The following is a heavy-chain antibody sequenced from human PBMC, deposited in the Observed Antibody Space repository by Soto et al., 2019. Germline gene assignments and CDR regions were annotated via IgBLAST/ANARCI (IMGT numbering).Heavy chain of an antibody. CDR1: GFTFSSYS. Sequence: EVQLVESGGGLVQPGGSLRLSCAASGFTFSSYSMNWVRQAPGKGLEWVSYISSSSSTIYYADSVKGRFTISRDNAKNSLYLQMNSLIDEDTAVYYCARDSIFRWSYSAHFDYWGQGTMVTVSS. J-gene: IGHJ4*02. D-gene: IGHD1-26*01. V-gene: IGHV3-48*02. CDR3: ARDSIFRWSYSAHFDY. CDR2: ISSSSSTI.